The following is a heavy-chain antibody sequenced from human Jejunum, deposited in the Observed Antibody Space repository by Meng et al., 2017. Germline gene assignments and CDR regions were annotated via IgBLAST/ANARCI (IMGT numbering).Heavy chain of an antibody. J-gene: IGHJ4*02. V-gene: IGHV4-4*02. CDR2: IYHSGDT. D-gene: IGHD2-2*01. CDR1: CDSISSNNR. Sequence: QVQLQESGPGLVRSSGTLTLTCPVPCDSISSNNRWTWVRQPPGRGLEWIGEIYHSGDTNYNPSLTSPVTISVDKSKNQFSLRLSPVSAADTAIYYCARSRGCSSTTCYGPATFDLWGQGTLVTVSS. CDR3: ARSRGCSSTTCYGPATFDL.